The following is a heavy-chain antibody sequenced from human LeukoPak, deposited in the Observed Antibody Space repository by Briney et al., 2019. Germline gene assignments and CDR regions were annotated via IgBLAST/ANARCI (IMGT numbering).Heavy chain of an antibody. CDR2: ISWDGGST. V-gene: IGHV3-43*01. Sequence: QSGGSLRLSCAASGYTFDDYTMHWVRQAPGKGLEWVSLISWDGGSTYYADSVKGRFTISRDNAKSSLYLQMNSLRAEDTAVYYCAKATPHYDFWSGYLDYWGQGTLVTVSS. CDR1: GYTFDDYT. CDR3: AKATPHYDFWSGYLDY. D-gene: IGHD3-3*01. J-gene: IGHJ4*02.